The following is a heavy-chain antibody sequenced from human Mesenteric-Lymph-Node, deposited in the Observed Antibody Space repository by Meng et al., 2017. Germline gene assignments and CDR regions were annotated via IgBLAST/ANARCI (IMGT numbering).Heavy chain of an antibody. J-gene: IGHJ5*02. Sequence: QVQRPQGGAGLLKPSEALSLPCAVYGGSFSGYYWSWIRQPPGKGLEWIGEINHSGSTNYNPSLKSRVTISVDTSKNQFSLKLSSVTAADTAVYYCARRYGASAYNWFDPWGQGTLVTVSS. CDR2: INHSGST. D-gene: IGHD4-17*01. CDR1: GGSFSGYY. V-gene: IGHV4-34*01. CDR3: ARRYGASAYNWFDP.